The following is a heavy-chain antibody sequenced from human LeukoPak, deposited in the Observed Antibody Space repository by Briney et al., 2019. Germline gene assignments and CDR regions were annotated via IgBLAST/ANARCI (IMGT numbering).Heavy chain of an antibody. J-gene: IGHJ6*02. CDR1: GFTLSSNY. Sequence: GGSLRLSCAASGFTLSSNYMSWVRQAPGKGLEWGSVIYSGGITYYADSVKGRFTISRDNSKNTLYLQMNSLRAEDTAVYYCARTDYGDYSVYGMDVWGQGTTVTVSS. CDR3: ARTDYGDYSVYGMDV. V-gene: IGHV3-66*01. CDR2: IYSGGIT. D-gene: IGHD4-17*01.